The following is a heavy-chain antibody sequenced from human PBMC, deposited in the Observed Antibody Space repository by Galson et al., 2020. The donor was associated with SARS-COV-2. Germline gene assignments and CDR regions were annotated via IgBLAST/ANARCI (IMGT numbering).Heavy chain of an antibody. V-gene: IGHV3-30*04. J-gene: IGHJ6*03. Sequence: GGSLRLPCAASGFTFSSYAMHWVRQAPGKGLEWVAAISYDGSNKYYADSVKGRFTISRDNSKNTLYLQMNSLRAEDTAVYYCARCITSYYYMDVWGKGTTVTVSS. CDR1: GFTFSSYA. D-gene: IGHD3-10*01. CDR3: ARCITSYYYMDV. CDR2: ISYDGSNK.